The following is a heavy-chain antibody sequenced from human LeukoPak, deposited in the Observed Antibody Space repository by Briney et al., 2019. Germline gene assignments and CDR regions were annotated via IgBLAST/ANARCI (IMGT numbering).Heavy chain of an antibody. D-gene: IGHD2-15*01. V-gene: IGHV4-39*01. Sequence: SETLSLTCTVSGGSISSSSYYWGWIRQPPGKGLEWIGSIYYSGSTYYNPSLKSRVTISVDTSKNQFSLKLSSVTAADTAVYYCARAGYCSGGSCYSFDYWGQGTLVTVSS. CDR2: IYYSGST. CDR3: ARAGYCSGGSCYSFDY. CDR1: GGSISSSSYY. J-gene: IGHJ4*02.